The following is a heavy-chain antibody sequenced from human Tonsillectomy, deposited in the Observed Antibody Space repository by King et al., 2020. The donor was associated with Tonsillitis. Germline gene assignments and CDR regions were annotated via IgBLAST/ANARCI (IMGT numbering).Heavy chain of an antibody. Sequence: VQLVESGRGVVQPGRSLRLSCAASGFTFNSYLMHWVRQAPGKGLEWVAVISFDGSYTYYVDSVKGRFTISRDNSKNSLYLQMDSLRPEDTAVYYCAGDVEAVCFDVGGQGTAVTVPS. V-gene: IGHV3-30-3*01. CDR2: ISFDGSYT. J-gene: IGHJ6*02. CDR1: GFTFNSYL. CDR3: AGDVEAVCFDV. D-gene: IGHD6-19*01.